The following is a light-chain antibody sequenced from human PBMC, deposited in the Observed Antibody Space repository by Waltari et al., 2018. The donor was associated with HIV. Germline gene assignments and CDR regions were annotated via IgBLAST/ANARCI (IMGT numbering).Light chain of an antibody. V-gene: IGLV2-11*01. Sequence: QSAMTQPRLVSSPPGQSVTISCTGTSSVAGGYHYFCFYQQHADKPPKLIIYDVSKRPSGAAECSSCSQAGNAALLIMSAQHADEAAYYCLFSYAGSYTVVFGGGTKLTVL. J-gene: IGLJ2*01. CDR2: DVS. CDR1: SSVAGGYHY. CDR3: FSYAGSYTVV.